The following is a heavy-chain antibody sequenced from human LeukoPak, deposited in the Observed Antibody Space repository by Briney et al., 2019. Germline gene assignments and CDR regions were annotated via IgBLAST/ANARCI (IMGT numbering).Heavy chain of an antibody. CDR1: GYTFTGYY. V-gene: IGHV1-46*01. CDR3: ARDKSVAGPDPVYYFDY. J-gene: IGHJ4*02. D-gene: IGHD6-19*01. Sequence: ASVKVSCKASGYTFTGYYMHWVRQAPGQGLEWMGIINPSGGSTSYAQKFQGRVTMTRDTSTSTVYMELSSLRSEDTAVYYCARDKSVAGPDPVYYFDYWGQGTLVTVSS. CDR2: INPSGGST.